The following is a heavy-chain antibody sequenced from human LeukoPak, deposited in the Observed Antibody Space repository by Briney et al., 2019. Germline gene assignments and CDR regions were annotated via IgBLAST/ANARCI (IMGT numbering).Heavy chain of an antibody. J-gene: IGHJ4*02. Sequence: SVKVSCKASGYTFTSYGISWVRQAPGQGLEGMGWISAYNDNTNYAQKLQGGVTMTTDTSTSTAYMELRSLRSDDTAVYSCARDKKYYYDSSGYYPFDYWGQGTLVTVSS. CDR3: ARDKKYYYDSSGYYPFDY. CDR2: ISAYNDNT. D-gene: IGHD3-22*01. CDR1: GYTFTSYG. V-gene: IGHV1-18*01.